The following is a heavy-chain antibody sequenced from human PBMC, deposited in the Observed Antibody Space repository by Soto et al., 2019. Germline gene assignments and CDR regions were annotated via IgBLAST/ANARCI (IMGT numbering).Heavy chain of an antibody. V-gene: IGHV1-18*01. CDR3: ARTCRSGGSCYHEY. CDR1: GYTFSSFG. D-gene: IGHD2-15*01. CDR2: VSVYNDDT. J-gene: IGHJ4*02. Sequence: GASVKVSCKASGYTFSSFGINWVRQAPGQGLEWVGRVSVYNDDTKYAQNFQGRVSMTTDTSTSTTYMEVGSLRSDDTAVYYCARTCRSGGSCYHEYWGEGTLVTVSS.